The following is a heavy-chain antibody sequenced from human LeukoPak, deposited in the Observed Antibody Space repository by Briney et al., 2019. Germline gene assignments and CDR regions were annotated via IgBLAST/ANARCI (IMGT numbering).Heavy chain of an antibody. CDR3: ARVAITTTIEQLTDAFDI. J-gene: IGHJ3*02. CDR2: ISAYNGNT. D-gene: IGHD1-14*01. V-gene: IGHV1-18*01. Sequence: ASVKVSCKASGYTFTGYGISWVRQAPGQGLEWMGWISAYNGNTNYAQKLQGRVTMTTDTSTSTAYMELRSLRSDDTAVYYCARVAITTTIEQLTDAFDIWGQGTMVTVSS. CDR1: GYTFTGYG.